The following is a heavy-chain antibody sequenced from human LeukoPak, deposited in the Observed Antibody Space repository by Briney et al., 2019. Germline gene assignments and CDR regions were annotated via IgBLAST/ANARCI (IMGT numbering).Heavy chain of an antibody. CDR3: AKGGDGYNRDAFDI. D-gene: IGHD5-24*01. Sequence: GGSLRLSCAASRFTFSSYGMHWVRQAPGKGLEWVAVIWYDGSNKYYADSVKGRFTISRDNSKNTLYLQMNSLRAEDTAVYYCAKGGDGYNRDAFDIWGQGTMVTVSS. V-gene: IGHV3-33*06. J-gene: IGHJ3*02. CDR2: IWYDGSNK. CDR1: RFTFSSYG.